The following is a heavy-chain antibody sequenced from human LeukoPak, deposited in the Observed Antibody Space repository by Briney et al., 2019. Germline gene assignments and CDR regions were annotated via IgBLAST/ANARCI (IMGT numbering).Heavy chain of an antibody. D-gene: IGHD5-18*01. CDR1: GGSINSYY. J-gene: IGHJ4*02. V-gene: IGHV4-59*08. Sequence: PSETLSLTCTVPGGSINSYYWSWIRQPPGKGLEWIGYIYYSGSTNYNPSLKSRVTISVDTSRNQFSLKLSSVTAADTAVYYCARRPGGYSYGYFDYWGQGTLVTVSS. CDR2: IYYSGST. CDR3: ARRPGGYSYGYFDY.